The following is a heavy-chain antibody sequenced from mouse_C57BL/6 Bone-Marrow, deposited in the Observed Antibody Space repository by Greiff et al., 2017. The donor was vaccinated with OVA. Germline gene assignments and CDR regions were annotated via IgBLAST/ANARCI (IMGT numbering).Heavy chain of an antibody. J-gene: IGHJ3*01. CDR3: ARMNSYGGFAY. V-gene: IGHV1-50*01. CDR2: IDPSDSYT. CDR1: GYTFTSYW. Sequence: QVQLQQSGAELVKPGASVKLSCKASGYTFTSYWMQWVKQRPGQGLEWIGEIDPSDSYTNYNQKFKGKATLTVDTSSSTAYMQLSSLTSEDSAVYYCARMNSYGGFAYWGQGTLVTVSA. D-gene: IGHD5-2*01.